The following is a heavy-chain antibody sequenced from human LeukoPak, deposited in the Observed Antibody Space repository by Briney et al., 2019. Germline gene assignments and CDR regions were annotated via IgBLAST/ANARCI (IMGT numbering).Heavy chain of an antibody. J-gene: IGHJ4*02. CDR2: LYPSGST. CDR1: GGSINSGY. CDR3: AGGHYPLEY. V-gene: IGHV4-59*01. Sequence: PSETLSRTCSVSGGSINSGYWSWIRQPPGKGLEWIGLLYPSGSTNYNPSLKSRVTISVDTSRTQFSLKLSSMTAADTAVYYCAGGHYPLEYWGQGTLVTVSS. D-gene: IGHD1-26*01.